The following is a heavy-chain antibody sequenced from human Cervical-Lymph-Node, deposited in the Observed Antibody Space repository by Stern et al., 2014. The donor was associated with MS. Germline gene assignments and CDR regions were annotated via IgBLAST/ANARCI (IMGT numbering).Heavy chain of an antibody. V-gene: IGHV4-61*02. D-gene: IGHD3-16*02. J-gene: IGHJ4*02. CDR3: ARGYRFFDD. CDR2: MVSSGNT. CDR1: GGSISSGSYY. Sequence: QLQLQESGPGLVKPSQTLSLTCTVSGGSISSGSYYWSWIRQPAGKRLEWIGRMVSSGNTFYNPSLKSRVNISVDTSKNQFSLVMGSVTAADTAVYYCARGYRFFDDWGQGTLVTVSS.